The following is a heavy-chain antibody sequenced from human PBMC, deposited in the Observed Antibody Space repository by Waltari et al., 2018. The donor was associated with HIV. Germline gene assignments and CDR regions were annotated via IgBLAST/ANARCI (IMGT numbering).Heavy chain of an antibody. CDR2: ITVNGVNT. J-gene: IGHJ4*02. CDR3: AQDPRSYGWSRFGN. V-gene: IGHV3-23*01. D-gene: IGHD3-10*01. Sequence: EVQLLESGGGLVQPGGFLRLSCAASGFPFSNYAINWVRQTPGRGLEWVSAITVNGVNTYYADSVRGRFTISRDDSKNTLFLQMNSLRAEDTAVYYCAQDPRSYGWSRFGNWGQGTLVTVSS. CDR1: GFPFSNYA.